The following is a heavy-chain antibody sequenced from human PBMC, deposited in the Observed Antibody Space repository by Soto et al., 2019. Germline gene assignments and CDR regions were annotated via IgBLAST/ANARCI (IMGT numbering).Heavy chain of an antibody. V-gene: IGHV3-66*01. CDR2: IYSGGST. CDR3: ASLGIAAAGTFDY. D-gene: IGHD6-13*01. J-gene: IGHJ4*02. CDR1: GFTVSSNY. Sequence: EVQLVESGGGLVQPGGSLRLSCAASGFTVSSNYMSWVRQAPGKGLEWVSVIYSGGSTYYADSVKGRFTISRDNSKNTLYLQRNSLRAEDTAVYYCASLGIAAAGTFDYWGQGTLVTVSS.